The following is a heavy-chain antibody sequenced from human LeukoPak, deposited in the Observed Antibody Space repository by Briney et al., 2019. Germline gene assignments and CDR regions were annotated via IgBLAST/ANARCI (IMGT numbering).Heavy chain of an antibody. Sequence: SETLSLTCTVSGGSINSYYWSWIRPPPGKGLEWIGYISYSGSTTFNPSLRSRVTISVATSKNYFSLKLSSVTAADTALYYCARHGGRGYSGYDMEYFQHWGQGTLVTVSS. V-gene: IGHV4-59*08. CDR2: ISYSGST. J-gene: IGHJ1*01. CDR3: ARHGGRGYSGYDMEYFQH. D-gene: IGHD5-12*01. CDR1: GGSINSYY.